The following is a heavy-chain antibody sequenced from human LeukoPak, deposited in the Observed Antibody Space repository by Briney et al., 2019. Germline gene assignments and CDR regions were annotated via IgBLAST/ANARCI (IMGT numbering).Heavy chain of an antibody. J-gene: IGHJ4*02. CDR2: ISGSGGST. CDR3: ASRGYGDYVWGGGVDY. Sequence: GGSLRLSCAASGFTFSSYAMSWVRQAPGKGLEWVSAISGSGGSTYYADSVKGRFTISRDNAKNSLYLQMNSLRAEDTAVYYCASRGYGDYVWGGGVDYWGQGTLVTVSS. D-gene: IGHD4-17*01. V-gene: IGHV3-23*01. CDR1: GFTFSSYA.